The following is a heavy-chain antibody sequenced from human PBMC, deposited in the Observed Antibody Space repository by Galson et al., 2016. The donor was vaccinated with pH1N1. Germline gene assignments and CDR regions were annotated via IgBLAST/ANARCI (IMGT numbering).Heavy chain of an antibody. CDR3: ARMGVASGGRYYYGMDV. V-gene: IGHV2-70*04. J-gene: IGHJ6*02. Sequence: PALVKPTQTLKLTCTFFGFSLSTFGVRVSWIRQSPGKALEWLARIDWDDEKFYSPSLKTRLTISKDTSKDQVVLTMTNMDPVDTGTYYCARMGVASGGRYYYGMDVWGQGTTVTVSS. CDR2: IDWDDEK. CDR1: GFSLSTFGVR. D-gene: IGHD3-10*01.